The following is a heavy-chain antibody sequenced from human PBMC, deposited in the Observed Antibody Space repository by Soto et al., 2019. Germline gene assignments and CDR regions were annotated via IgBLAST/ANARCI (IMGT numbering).Heavy chain of an antibody. CDR3: ARLGLDLDFDH. V-gene: IGHV1-69*01. CDR1: GDSFSRFA. Sequence: QVRLVQSGPEVKKPGSSVKISCKSSGDSFSRFAVSWVRQAPGQGLEWMGGIIPLTATANYIQKFRGRVTITVDDSSSTVYMEVSSLRSDDTAVYYCARLGLDLDFDHWGQGTLVTVST. CDR2: IIPLTATA. D-gene: IGHD1-1*01. J-gene: IGHJ4*02.